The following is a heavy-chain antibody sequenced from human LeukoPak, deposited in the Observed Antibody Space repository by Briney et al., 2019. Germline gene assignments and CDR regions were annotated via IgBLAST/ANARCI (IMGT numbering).Heavy chain of an antibody. CDR2: IYHSGST. Sequence: SETLSLTCAVSGYSTSSGYYWGWIRQPPGKGLGWGGSIYHSGSTYYNPSLKSRVTISVDTSKNQFSLKLSSVTAADTAVYYCARHEKGGSYFHYFNAFDIWGQGTMVTVSS. CDR3: ARHEKGGSYFHYFNAFDI. J-gene: IGHJ3*02. D-gene: IGHD1-26*01. V-gene: IGHV4-38-2*01. CDR1: GYSTSSGYY.